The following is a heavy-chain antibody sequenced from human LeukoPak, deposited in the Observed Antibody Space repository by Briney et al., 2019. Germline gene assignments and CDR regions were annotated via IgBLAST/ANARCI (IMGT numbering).Heavy chain of an antibody. CDR3: ARTSPTSHFDF. D-gene: IGHD3-16*01. CDR1: GFTFTTYW. CDR2: INGDGSNS. Sequence: GGSLRLSCVASGFTFTTYWMHWVRQAPGKGLVWVSRINGDGSNSNYADSVKGRFTISRDNARNTLFLQMNGLRAEDTALYYCARTSPTSHFDFWGQGTLVTVSS. V-gene: IGHV3-74*01. J-gene: IGHJ4*02.